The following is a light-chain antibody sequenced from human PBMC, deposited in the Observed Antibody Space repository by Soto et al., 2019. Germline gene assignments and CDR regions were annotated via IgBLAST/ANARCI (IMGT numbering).Light chain of an antibody. V-gene: IGKV3-15*01. CDR3: RQYNDWPWT. Sequence: KVMTQSPATLSVSPGERATLSCRASQSVGSNLAWYQHKPGQAPRLLIHGASTRAPGFPARFSGSGSGTDFTLTISSLQSEDFAVYYCRQYNDWPWTFGQGTKVDIK. CDR2: GAS. J-gene: IGKJ1*01. CDR1: QSVGSN.